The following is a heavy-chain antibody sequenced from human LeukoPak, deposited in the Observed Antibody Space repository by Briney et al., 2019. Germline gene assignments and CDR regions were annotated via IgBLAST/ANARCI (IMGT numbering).Heavy chain of an antibody. D-gene: IGHD6-19*01. CDR2: IKKDGSEK. Sequence: GGSLRLSCAASGFTFSSYWMSWVRQAPGKGLEWVANIKKDGSEKYYVDSVKGRFTISRDNAKNSLYLQMNSLRAEDTAVYYCALNRGSGWYFHYWGQGTLVTVSS. CDR3: ALNRGSGWYFHY. CDR1: GFTFSSYW. J-gene: IGHJ4*02. V-gene: IGHV3-7*01.